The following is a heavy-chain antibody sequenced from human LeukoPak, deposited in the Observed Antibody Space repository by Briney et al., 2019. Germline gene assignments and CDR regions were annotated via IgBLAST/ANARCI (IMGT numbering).Heavy chain of an antibody. CDR2: ISGRDTST. CDR1: GFTFTVSS. V-gene: IGHV3-48*02. CDR3: AKGKDSVAGATNDY. Sequence: GGSLSLSCAASGFTFTVSSMNWVRQAPGKGLEWVSYISGRDTSTYYADSVKGRFTISGDNARNSLYLQMNSLRDEDTAVYYCAKGKDSVAGATNDYWGQGTLVTVSS. J-gene: IGHJ4*02. D-gene: IGHD6-19*01.